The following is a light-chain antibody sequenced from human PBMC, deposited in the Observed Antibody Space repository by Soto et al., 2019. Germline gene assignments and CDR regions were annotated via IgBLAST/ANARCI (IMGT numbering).Light chain of an antibody. V-gene: IGKV1-39*01. CDR1: QSMSSS. CDR2: ATS. CDR3: QQSYSTPFT. J-gene: IGKJ3*01. Sequence: DIQMTQSPSSLSASVGDRVTITCRASQSMSSSLNWYQQKPGKAPKLLIYATSSLQRGVRSRFSGGASGTDFTLTIDSHQPEDFATYYCQQSYSTPFTVGPGTKVDMK.